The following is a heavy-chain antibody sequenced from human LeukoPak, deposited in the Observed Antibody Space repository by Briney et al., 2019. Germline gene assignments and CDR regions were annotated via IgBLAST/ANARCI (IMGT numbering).Heavy chain of an antibody. CDR3: AKGGISTTGLED. D-gene: IGHD6-13*01. Sequence: PGRSLRLSCAASGFTFSSYGMHWVRQAPGKGLEWVAVIWYDGSNKYYADSVKGRFTISRDNSKSAVYLQMNSLRAEDTAVYYCAKGGISTTGLEDWGQGTRVTISS. V-gene: IGHV3-33*06. CDR2: IWYDGSNK. CDR1: GFTFSSYG. J-gene: IGHJ4*02.